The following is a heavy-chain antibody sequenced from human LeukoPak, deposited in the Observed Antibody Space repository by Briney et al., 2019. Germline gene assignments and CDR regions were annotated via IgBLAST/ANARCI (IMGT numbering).Heavy chain of an antibody. Sequence: GGSLRLSCAASGFTFSSYGMHWVRQAPGKGLEWVAVISYDGSNKYYADSVKGRFTISRDNSKNTLYLQMNSLRAEDTAVYYCAKVGLLAGGAFDIWGQGTMVTVSS. J-gene: IGHJ3*02. CDR1: GFTFSSYG. D-gene: IGHD3-10*01. CDR2: ISYDGSNK. CDR3: AKVGLLAGGAFDI. V-gene: IGHV3-30*18.